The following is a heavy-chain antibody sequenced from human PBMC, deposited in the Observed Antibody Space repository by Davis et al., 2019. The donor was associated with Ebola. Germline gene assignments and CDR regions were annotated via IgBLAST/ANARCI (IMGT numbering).Heavy chain of an antibody. D-gene: IGHD1-26*01. CDR2: ISSSSSYI. CDR3: AREWVVRWFDP. Sequence: GGSLRLSCAASGFTFSSYWMNWVRQAPGKGLEWVSSISSSSSYIYYADSAKGRFTISRDNAKNSLYLQMNSLRAEDTAVYYCAREWVVRWFDPWGQGTLVTVSS. J-gene: IGHJ5*02. V-gene: IGHV3-21*01. CDR1: GFTFSSYW.